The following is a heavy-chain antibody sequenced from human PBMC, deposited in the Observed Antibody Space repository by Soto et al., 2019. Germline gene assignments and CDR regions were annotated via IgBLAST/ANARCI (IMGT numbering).Heavy chain of an antibody. CDR3: ARADSNWCDP. J-gene: IGHJ5*02. V-gene: IGHV4-61*01. Sequence: SETLSLTCTVSGGSVSSGSYYWSWIRQPPGKGLEWIGYIYSSGSTNYNPSLKSRVTISVDTSKNQFSLKLSSVTAADTAVDYCARADSNWCDPWGQGTRVTVSS. D-gene: IGHD3-22*01. CDR1: GGSVSSGSYY. CDR2: IYSSGST.